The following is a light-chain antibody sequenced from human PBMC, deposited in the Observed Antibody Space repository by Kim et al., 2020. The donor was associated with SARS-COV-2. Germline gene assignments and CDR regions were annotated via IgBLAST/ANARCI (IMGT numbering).Light chain of an antibody. J-gene: IGKJ5*01. CDR2: AAA. CDR1: QGINNY. CDR3: QQYKTYPIT. Sequence: ASLGDRGTITCRASQGINNYLARFQQKPGKAPKALIYAAASLQSGVPSRFSGSGSGTDFTLTVNYRLPEDFATYYCQQYKTYPITFGQGTRLEI. V-gene: IGKV1-16*01.